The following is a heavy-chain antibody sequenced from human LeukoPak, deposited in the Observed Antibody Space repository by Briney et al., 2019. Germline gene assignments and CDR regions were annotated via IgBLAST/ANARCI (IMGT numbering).Heavy chain of an antibody. CDR1: GGSFSGYY. J-gene: IGHJ5*02. CDR2: INHSGST. Sequence: PSDTLSLTCAVYGGSFSGYYWSWIRQPPGKGLEWIGEINHSGSTNYNPSLKSRVTISVDTSKNQFSLKLSSVTAADTAVYYCARVGPYCSSTSCRRTRWFDPWGQGTLVTVSS. V-gene: IGHV4-34*01. D-gene: IGHD2-2*01. CDR3: ARVGPYCSSTSCRRTRWFDP.